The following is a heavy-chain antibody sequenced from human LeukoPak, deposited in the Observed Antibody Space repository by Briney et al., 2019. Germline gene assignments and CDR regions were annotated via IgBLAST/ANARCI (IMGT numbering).Heavy chain of an antibody. CDR1: GDSTSDFY. D-gene: IGHD5-24*01. V-gene: IGHV4-4*08. CDR2: IHDSGIS. Sequence: SETLSLTCSVSGDSTSDFYWNWIRQSPGKGLEWIGNIHDSGISNYNPSLKSRVTISIDTPRRQFFLKLSSVTAADTALYYCALAPNSNWFDFWGQGTLVTVSS. CDR3: ALAPNSNWFDF. J-gene: IGHJ5*01.